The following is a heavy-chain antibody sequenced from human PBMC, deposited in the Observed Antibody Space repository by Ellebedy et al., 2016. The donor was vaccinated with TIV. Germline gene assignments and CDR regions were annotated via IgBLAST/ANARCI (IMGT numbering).Heavy chain of an antibody. D-gene: IGHD6-6*01. Sequence: GESLKISCAASGFTFSSYSMNWVRQAPGKGLEWVSYISSSGSAIYYADSVKGRFTISRDNAKNSLYLQMNSLRAEDTAVYYCASTHGSIAASEDYWGQGTLVTVSS. CDR3: ASTHGSIAASEDY. CDR1: GFTFSSYS. CDR2: ISSSGSAI. J-gene: IGHJ4*02. V-gene: IGHV3-48*04.